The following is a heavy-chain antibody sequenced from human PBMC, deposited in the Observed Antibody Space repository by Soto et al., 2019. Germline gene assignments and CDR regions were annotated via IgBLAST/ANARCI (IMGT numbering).Heavy chain of an antibody. D-gene: IGHD6-19*01. V-gene: IGHV3-66*01. J-gene: IGHJ4*02. CDR3: ARAQDTTGWSV. CDR2: LYSGGST. CDR1: GLTVSNNY. Sequence: GGSLRLSCAASGLTVSNNYMSWVRQAPGQGLEWVSLLYSGGSTYYADSVKGRFTISRDNSKNTLYLQMNSLRAEDTATYFCARAQDTTGWSVWGQGTLVTVSS.